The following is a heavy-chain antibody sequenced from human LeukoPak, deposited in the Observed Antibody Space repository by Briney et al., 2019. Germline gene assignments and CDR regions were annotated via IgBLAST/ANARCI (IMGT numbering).Heavy chain of an antibody. D-gene: IGHD2-2*01. CDR2: ISGSGGST. J-gene: IGHJ6*02. V-gene: IGHV3-23*01. CDR3: AKVLVPAARTTDYYYYGMDV. Sequence: GGSLRLSCAASGFTFSSYAMSWVRQAPGKGLEWVSAISGSGGSTYYADSVKGRFTISRDNSKNTLYLQMNSLRAEDTAVYYCAKVLVPAARTTDYYYYGMDVWGQGTTVTVSS. CDR1: GFTFSSYA.